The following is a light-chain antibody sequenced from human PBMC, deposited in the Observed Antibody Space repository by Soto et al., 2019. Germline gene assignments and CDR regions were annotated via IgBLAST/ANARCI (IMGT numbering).Light chain of an antibody. CDR3: MQATQPYT. J-gene: IGKJ2*01. Sequence: DIVMTQTPLSSPVTLGQPASISCRSSLSLVHGDGNTYLSWLQQRPGQPPRLLIYMISNRFSGVPDRFSGSGAGTDFTLKISRVEAEDVGVYYCMQATQPYTFGQGTKLEIK. CDR1: LSLVHGDGNTY. V-gene: IGKV2-24*01. CDR2: MIS.